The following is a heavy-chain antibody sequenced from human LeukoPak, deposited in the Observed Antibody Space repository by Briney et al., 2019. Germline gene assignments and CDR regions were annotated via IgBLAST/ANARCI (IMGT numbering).Heavy chain of an antibody. D-gene: IGHD4/OR15-4a*01. Sequence: ASVKVSCKASGYTFNSYGISWVGQAPGQGLEWMGWISAYNGNTNYAQKLQGRVTMATDTSTSTAYMELRSLRSDDTAVYYCAREGTLGGRPADYEYYYYYGMDVWGQGTTVTVSS. J-gene: IGHJ6*02. CDR1: GYTFNSYG. CDR2: ISAYNGNT. V-gene: IGHV1-18*01. CDR3: AREGTLGGRPADYEYYYYYGMDV.